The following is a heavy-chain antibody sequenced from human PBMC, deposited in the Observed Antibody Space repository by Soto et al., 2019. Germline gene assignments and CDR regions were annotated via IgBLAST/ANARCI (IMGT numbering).Heavy chain of an antibody. CDR2: IWYDGSNK. CDR1: GFTFSSYG. D-gene: IGHD3-3*01. CDR3: ARDFHDFWSSSSYYYGMDV. V-gene: IGHV3-33*01. J-gene: IGHJ6*02. Sequence: QVQLVESGGGVVQPGRSLRLSCAASGFTFSSYGMHWVRQAPGKGPEWVAVIWYDGSNKYYADSVKGRFTISRDNSKNTLYLQMSSLRAEDTAVYYCARDFHDFWSSSSYYYGMDVWGQGTTVTVSS.